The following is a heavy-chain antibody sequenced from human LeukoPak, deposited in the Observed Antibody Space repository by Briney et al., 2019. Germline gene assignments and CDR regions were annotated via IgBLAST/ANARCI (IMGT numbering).Heavy chain of an antibody. CDR3: AREGYYYDSSGRESDY. V-gene: IGHV4-39*07. CDR2: IYYSGST. CDR1: GGSISSSSYY. J-gene: IGHJ4*02. Sequence: PSETLSLTCTVSGGSISSSSYYWGWIRQPPGKGLEWIGSIYYSGSTYYNPSLKSRVTISVDTSKNQFSLKLSSVTAADTAVYYCAREGYYYDSSGRESDYWGQGTLVTVSS. D-gene: IGHD3-22*01.